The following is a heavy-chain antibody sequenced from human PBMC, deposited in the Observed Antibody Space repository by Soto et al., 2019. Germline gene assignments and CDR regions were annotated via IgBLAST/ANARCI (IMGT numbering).Heavy chain of an antibody. CDR1: GDSFTSYW. Sequence: PGEPLKNSRRGSGDSFTSYWIGWVRQMPGKGLEWMGSIYPGDSDTRYSPSFQGQVTISADKSISTAYLQWSSLKASDTAMYYCARHGWENQGLCDYWGQGTLVTV. CDR3: ARHGWENQGLCDY. J-gene: IGHJ4*02. CDR2: IYPGDSDT. V-gene: IGHV5-51*01. D-gene: IGHD1-26*01.